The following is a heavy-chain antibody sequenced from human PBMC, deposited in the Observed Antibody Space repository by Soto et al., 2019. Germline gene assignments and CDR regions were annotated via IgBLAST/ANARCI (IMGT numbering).Heavy chain of an antibody. D-gene: IGHD2-2*01. CDR3: ARNRLGYCSSTSCPRGDV. CDR1: GFTFSSYS. Sequence: GGSLTLSCAASGFTFSSYSMNWVRQAPGKGLEWVSSISSSSSYIYYADSVKGRFTISRDNAKNSLYLQMNSLRAEDTAVYYCARNRLGYCSSTSCPRGDVWGQGTTVTVSS. V-gene: IGHV3-21*01. J-gene: IGHJ6*02. CDR2: ISSSSSYI.